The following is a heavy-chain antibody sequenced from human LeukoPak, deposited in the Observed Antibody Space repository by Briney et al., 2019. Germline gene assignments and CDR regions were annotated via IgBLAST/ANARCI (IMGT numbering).Heavy chain of an antibody. CDR3: ASLPVVPAAWRDY. V-gene: IGHV4-34*01. CDR1: GGSFSGYY. D-gene: IGHD2-2*01. J-gene: IGHJ4*02. CDR2: INHSGST. Sequence: SETLSLTCAVYGGSFSGYYWSWIRQPPGKGLEWIGEINHSGSTNYNPSLKSRVTISVDTSKNQFSLKLSSVTAADTAVYYCASLPVVPAAWRDYWGQGTLVTVSS.